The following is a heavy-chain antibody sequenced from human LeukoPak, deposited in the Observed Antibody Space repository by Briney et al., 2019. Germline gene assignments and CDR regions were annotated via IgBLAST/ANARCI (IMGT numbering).Heavy chain of an antibody. J-gene: IGHJ4*02. Sequence: SETLSLTCTVSGGSISSGGYYWSWIRQHPGKGLEWIGYIYYSGSTYYNPSLKSRVTLSVDTSKNQFSLKLSSVTAVDTAVYYCASRRGSGLYYFDYWGQGTLVTVSS. CDR1: GGSISSGGYY. D-gene: IGHD3-3*01. V-gene: IGHV4-31*03. CDR2: IYYSGST. CDR3: ASRRGSGLYYFDY.